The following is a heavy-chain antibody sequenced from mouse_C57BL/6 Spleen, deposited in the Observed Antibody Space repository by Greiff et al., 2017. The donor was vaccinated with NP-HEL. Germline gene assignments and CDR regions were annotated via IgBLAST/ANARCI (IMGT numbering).Heavy chain of an antibody. J-gene: IGHJ2*01. Sequence: QVQLQQPGAELVRPGSSVKLSCKASGYTFTSYWMHWVKQRPIQGLEWIGNIDPSDSETHYNQKFKDKATLTVDKSSSTAYMQLSSLTSEDSAVYYCARRYGSSYGYFDYWGQGTTLTVSS. CDR3: ARRYGSSYGYFDY. D-gene: IGHD1-1*01. CDR2: IDPSDSET. V-gene: IGHV1-52*01. CDR1: GYTFTSYW.